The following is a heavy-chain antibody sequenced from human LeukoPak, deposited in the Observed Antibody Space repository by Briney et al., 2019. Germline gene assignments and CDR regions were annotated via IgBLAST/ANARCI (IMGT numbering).Heavy chain of an antibody. Sequence: ASVKVSCRASGYTFTGYYMHWVRQAPGQGLEWMGWINPNSGGTNCAQKFQGRVTMTRDTSISTAYMELSRLRSDDTAVYYCARLMPSITRGGYNWFDPWGQGTLVTVSS. CDR3: ARLMPSITRGGYNWFDP. V-gene: IGHV1-2*02. J-gene: IGHJ5*02. D-gene: IGHD3-10*01. CDR2: INPNSGGT. CDR1: GYTFTGYY.